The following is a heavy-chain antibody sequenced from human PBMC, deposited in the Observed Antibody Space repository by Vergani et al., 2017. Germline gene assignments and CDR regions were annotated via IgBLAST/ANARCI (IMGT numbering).Heavy chain of an antibody. CDR3: ARDARVGDTDAFDI. V-gene: IGHV3-33*01. CDR2: IWYDGSNK. CDR1: GFTLSSYG. Sequence: QVQLVESGGGVVQPGRSLRLSCAASGFTLSSYGMHLVRQAPGKGLEWVAVIWYDGSNKYYADSVKGRFTISRDNSKNTLYLQMNSLRAEDTAVYYCARDARVGDTDAFDIWGQGTMVTVSS. D-gene: IGHD1-26*01. J-gene: IGHJ3*02.